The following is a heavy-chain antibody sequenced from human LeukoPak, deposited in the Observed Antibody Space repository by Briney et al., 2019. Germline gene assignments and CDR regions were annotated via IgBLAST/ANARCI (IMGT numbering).Heavy chain of an antibody. V-gene: IGHV1-69*13. J-gene: IGHJ5*02. D-gene: IGHD6-13*01. CDR2: IIPIFGTA. CDR1: GGTFSSYA. CDR3: ARGRKSSSWFDP. Sequence: SVKVSCKASGGTFSSYAISWVRQAPGQGLEWMGGIIPIFGTANYAQKFQGRVTITADESTNTAYMELSSLRSEDTAVYYCARGRKSSSWFDPWGQGTLVTVSS.